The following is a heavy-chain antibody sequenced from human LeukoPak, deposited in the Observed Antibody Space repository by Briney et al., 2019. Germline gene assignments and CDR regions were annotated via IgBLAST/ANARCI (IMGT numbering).Heavy chain of an antibody. D-gene: IGHD2-21*02. CDR3: ARDGGLAYRGGDCYSWFDP. CDR1: GGSISSGDYY. Sequence: SETLSLTCTVSGGSISSGDYYWSWIRQPPGKGLEWIGYIYYSGSTYYNPSLKSRVTISVDTSKNQFSLKLSSVTAADTAVYYCARDGGLAYRGGDCYSWFDPWGQGTLVTVSS. V-gene: IGHV4-30-4*01. CDR2: IYYSGST. J-gene: IGHJ5*02.